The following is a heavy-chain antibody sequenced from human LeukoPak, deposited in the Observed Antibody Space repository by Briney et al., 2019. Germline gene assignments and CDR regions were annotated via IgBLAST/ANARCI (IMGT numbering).Heavy chain of an antibody. V-gene: IGHV3-21*01. Sequence: GGSLRLSCAASGFTFSSYSMNWVRQAPGKGLEWVSSISSSSSYIYYADSVKGRFTISRDNAKNSLYLQMNSLRAEDTAVYYCARDRSMTHFDYWGQGTLVTVSS. CDR3: ARDRSMTHFDY. CDR1: GFTFSSYS. CDR2: ISSSSSYI. J-gene: IGHJ4*02.